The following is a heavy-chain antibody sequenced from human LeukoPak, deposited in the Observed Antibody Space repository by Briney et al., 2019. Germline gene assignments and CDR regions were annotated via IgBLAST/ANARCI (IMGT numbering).Heavy chain of an antibody. V-gene: IGHV1-58*01. CDR1: GFTFTSSA. CDR3: ARDPSAYCGGDCGRD. D-gene: IGHD2-21*02. J-gene: IGHJ4*02. CDR2: IVVGSGNT. Sequence: SVKVSCKASGFTFTSSAVQWVRQARGQRLEWIGWIVVGSGNTNYAQKFQERVTITRDMSTSTAYMELSSLRSEDTAVYYCARDPSAYCGGDCGRDWGQGTLVTVSS.